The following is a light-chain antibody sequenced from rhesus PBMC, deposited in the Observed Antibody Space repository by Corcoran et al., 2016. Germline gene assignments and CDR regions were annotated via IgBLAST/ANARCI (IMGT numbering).Light chain of an antibody. J-gene: IGKJ1*01. Sequence: DIQMTQSPSSLSASVGDTVTITCRASQSISSWLAWYQQTPGKAPKLLIYKAASLQSGVPSRFSGRGSGTDFTLTISSLRSEDFATSYCQQYSSSPPGTFGQGTKVEIK. CDR2: KAA. CDR1: QSISSW. V-gene: IGKV1-22*01. CDR3: QQYSSSPPGT.